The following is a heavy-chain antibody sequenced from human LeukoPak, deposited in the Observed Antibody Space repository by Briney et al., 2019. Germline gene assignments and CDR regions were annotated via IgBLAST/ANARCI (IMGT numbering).Heavy chain of an antibody. CDR1: GFTFSSYG. V-gene: IGHV3-30*02. CDR2: IRYDGSNK. J-gene: IGHJ4*02. D-gene: IGHD6-19*01. Sequence: GGSLRLSCAASGFTFSSYGMHWVRQAPGKGLEWVAFIRYDGSNKYYADSVRGRFTISRDNSKNTLYLQMNSLRAEDTAVYYCSKTIAVADPTDYWGQGTLVTVSS. CDR3: SKTIAVADPTDY.